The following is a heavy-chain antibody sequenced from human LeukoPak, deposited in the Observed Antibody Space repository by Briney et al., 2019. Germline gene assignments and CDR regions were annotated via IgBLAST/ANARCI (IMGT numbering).Heavy chain of an antibody. D-gene: IGHD4-17*01. CDR2: ISWNSGSI. CDR1: GFTFDDYA. V-gene: IGHV3-9*03. Sequence: PGGSLRLSCAASGFTFDDYAMHWVRQAPGKGLEWVSGISWNSGSIGYADSVKGRFTISRDNAKNSLYLQMNSLRAEDMALYYCARERGDYVGYYYYYYMDVWGKGTTVTVSS. J-gene: IGHJ6*03. CDR3: ARERGDYVGYYYYYYMDV.